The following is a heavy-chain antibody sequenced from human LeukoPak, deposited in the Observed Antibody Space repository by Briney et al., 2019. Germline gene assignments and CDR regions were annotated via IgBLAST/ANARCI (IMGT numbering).Heavy chain of an antibody. Sequence: SETLSLTCTVSGGSISSYYWSWIRQPPGKGLEWIGYIYYSGSTNYNPSLKRRVTISVDTSKNQFSLRLSSVTAADTAVYYCARARGITIFGVVIDDAFDIWGQGTMVTVSS. V-gene: IGHV4-59*01. CDR3: ARARGITIFGVVIDDAFDI. CDR2: IYYSGST. D-gene: IGHD3-3*01. CDR1: GGSISSYY. J-gene: IGHJ3*02.